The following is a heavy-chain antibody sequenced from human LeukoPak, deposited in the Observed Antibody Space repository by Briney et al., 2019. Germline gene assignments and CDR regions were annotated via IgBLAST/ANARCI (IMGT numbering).Heavy chain of an antibody. CDR2: ISAYNGNT. J-gene: IGHJ5*02. D-gene: IGHD3-10*01. CDR3: ARITMVRGVIIYAGWFDL. V-gene: IGHV1-18*01. Sequence: ASVKVSCKASGYTFTSYGISWVRQAPGQGLEWMGWISAYNGNTNYAQKLQGRVTMTTDTSTSTAYMELRSLRSDDTAVYYCARITMVRGVIIYAGWFDLWGQGTLVTVSS. CDR1: GYTFTSYG.